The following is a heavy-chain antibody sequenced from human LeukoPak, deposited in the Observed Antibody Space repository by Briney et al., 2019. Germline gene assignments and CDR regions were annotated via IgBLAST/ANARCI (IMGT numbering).Heavy chain of an antibody. J-gene: IGHJ3*02. Sequence: SETLSLTCTVSGGSISSYYWSWIRQPPGKGLEWIGYIYYSGSTNYNPSLKSRVTISVDTSKNQFSLKLSSVTAADTAVYYCAKLRYFEPFDAFDIWGQGTMVTVSS. D-gene: IGHD3-9*01. V-gene: IGHV4-59*12. CDR3: AKLRYFEPFDAFDI. CDR1: GGSISSYY. CDR2: IYYSGST.